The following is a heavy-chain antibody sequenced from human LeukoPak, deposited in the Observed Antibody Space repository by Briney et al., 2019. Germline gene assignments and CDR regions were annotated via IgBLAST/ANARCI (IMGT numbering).Heavy chain of an antibody. D-gene: IGHD6-6*01. V-gene: IGHV3-23*01. CDR3: ARLISTSSSRFSDY. CDR2: ISISGENT. Sequence: GGSLRLSCEASGFTFSSYAMSWVRQAPGKGLEWVSAISISGENTYYADSVKGRFTISRYTSRNTLYLQMHSLRAEDTAVYYCARLISTSSSRFSDYWGQGTLVTVSS. CDR1: GFTFSSYA. J-gene: IGHJ4*02.